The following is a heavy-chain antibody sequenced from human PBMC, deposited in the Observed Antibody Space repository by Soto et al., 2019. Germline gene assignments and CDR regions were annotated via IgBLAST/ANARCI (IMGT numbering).Heavy chain of an antibody. CDR1: GYNFATYW. V-gene: IGHV5-51*01. CDR2: IYPHDSDT. D-gene: IGHD3-9*01. CDR3: ARRLDKTLDF. J-gene: IGHJ4*02. Sequence: GESLKISCKGSGYNFATYWIGWVRQMPGKGLEWMGIIYPHDSDTRYSPSFQGQVTISADKSISTAYLQWSSLKASDTAIYYCARRLDKTLDFCGQGTLVTVSS.